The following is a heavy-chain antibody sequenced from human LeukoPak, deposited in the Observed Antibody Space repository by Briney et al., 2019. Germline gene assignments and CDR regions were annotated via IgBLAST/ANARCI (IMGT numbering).Heavy chain of an antibody. V-gene: IGHV1-18*01. D-gene: IGHD5-24*01. CDR3: ADLRDGYNPNDY. CDR2: ISAYNGNT. CDR1: GYTFTSYG. J-gene: IGHJ4*02. Sequence: ASVKVSCKASGYTFTSYGISWVRQAPGQGLEWMGWISAYNGNTNYAQKLQGRVTMTTDTSTSTAYMELRSLRSDDTAVYYCADLRDGYNPNDYWGQGTLVTVSS.